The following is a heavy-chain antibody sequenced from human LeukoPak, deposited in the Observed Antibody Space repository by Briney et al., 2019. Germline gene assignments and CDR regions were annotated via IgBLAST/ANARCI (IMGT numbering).Heavy chain of an antibody. V-gene: IGHV7-4-1*02. J-gene: IGHJ5*02. CDR2: INTNTGNP. CDR1: GYTLTSDG. Sequence: ASVKVSCKASGYTLTSDGMNWVRQAPGQGLEWMGWINTNTGNPTYGQGFTGRFVFSLDTSVNTAYLQISSLKAEDTAVYYCARAEDRESTASFDPWGQGTLVTVSS. CDR3: ARAEDRESTASFDP. D-gene: IGHD4-11*01.